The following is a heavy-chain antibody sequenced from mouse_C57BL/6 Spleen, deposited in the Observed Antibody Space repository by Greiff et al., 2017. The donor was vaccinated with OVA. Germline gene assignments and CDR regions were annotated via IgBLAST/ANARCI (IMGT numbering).Heavy chain of an antibody. CDR1: GYSITSGYD. CDR3: ARGDYVYFDV. D-gene: IGHD2-4*01. V-gene: IGHV3-1*01. CDR2: ISYSGST. Sequence: EVQLVESGPGMVKPSQSLSLTCTVTGYSITSGYDWHWIRHFPGNKLEWMGYISYSGSTNYNPSLKSRISITHDTSKNHFFLKLNSVTTEDTATYYCARGDYVYFDVWGTGTTVTVSS. J-gene: IGHJ1*03.